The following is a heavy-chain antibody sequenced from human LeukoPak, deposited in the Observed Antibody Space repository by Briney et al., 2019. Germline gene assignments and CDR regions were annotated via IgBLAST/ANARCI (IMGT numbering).Heavy chain of an antibody. J-gene: IGHJ5*02. D-gene: IGHD3-10*01. CDR3: ARRPGASMVRGVYGLNWFDP. CDR2: IYHSGST. Sequence: PSETLSLTCAVSGVSISGSGHYWGWIRQPPGKGLEWIGNIYHSGSTYYNASLQSRVTISIDTSKNQFSLKLSSVTAADTAVYYCARRPGASMVRGVYGLNWFDPWGQGTLVTVSS. CDR1: GVSISGSGHY. V-gene: IGHV4-39*01.